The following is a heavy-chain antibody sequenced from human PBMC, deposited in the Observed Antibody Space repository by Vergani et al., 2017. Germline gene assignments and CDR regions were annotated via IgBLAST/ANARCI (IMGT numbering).Heavy chain of an antibody. CDR1: GFTFSNAW. V-gene: IGHV3-15*01. Sequence: EVQLVESGGGLVKPGGSLRLSCAASGFTFSNAWMSWVRQAPGKGLEWVGRIKSKTDGGTTDYAAPVKGRFTISRDDSKNTLYLQMNSLKTEDTAVYYCTTDSPYDFWSGYRAKNYYYYYMDVWGKGTTVTVSS. J-gene: IGHJ6*03. D-gene: IGHD3-3*01. CDR2: IKSKTDGGTT. CDR3: TTDSPYDFWSGYRAKNYYYYYMDV.